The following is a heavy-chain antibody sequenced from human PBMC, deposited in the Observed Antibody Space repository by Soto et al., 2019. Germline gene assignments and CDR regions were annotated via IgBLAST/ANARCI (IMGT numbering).Heavy chain of an antibody. D-gene: IGHD3-9*01. Sequence: NPSETLSLTCTVSGGSISSGGYYWSWIRQHPGKGLEWIGYIYYSGSTYYNPSLKSRVTISVDTSKNQFSLKLSSVTAADTAVYYCARESGYYNPNYYYYGMDVWGQGTTVTVSS. CDR3: ARESGYYNPNYYYYGMDV. CDR2: IYYSGST. CDR1: GGSISSGGYY. V-gene: IGHV4-31*03. J-gene: IGHJ6*02.